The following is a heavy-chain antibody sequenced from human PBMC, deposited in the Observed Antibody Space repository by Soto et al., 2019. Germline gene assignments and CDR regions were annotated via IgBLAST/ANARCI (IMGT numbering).Heavy chain of an antibody. CDR2: IIPIFGTA. V-gene: IGHV1-69*13. CDR1: GGTFSSYS. D-gene: IGHD3-3*01. Sequence: GASVKVSCKASGGTFSSYSISWVLQAPGQGLEWMGGIIPIFGTANYAQKFQGRVTITADESTSTAYMELSSLRSEDTAVYYCARGNYDFWSGYYTRTYGMDVWGQGTTVTVSS. J-gene: IGHJ6*02. CDR3: ARGNYDFWSGYYTRTYGMDV.